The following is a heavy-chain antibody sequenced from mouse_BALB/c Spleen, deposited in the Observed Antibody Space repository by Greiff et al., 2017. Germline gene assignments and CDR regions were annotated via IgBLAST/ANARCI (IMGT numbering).Heavy chain of an antibody. CDR1: GYTFTSYW. V-gene: IGHV1S81*02. Sequence: QVQLQQSGAELVKPGASVKLSCKASGYTFTSYWMHWVKQRPGQGLEWIGEINPSNGRTNYNEKFKSKATLTVDKSSSTAYMQLSSLTSEDSAVYYCARGFGYGSSLFAYWGQGTLVTVSA. CDR2: INPSNGRT. D-gene: IGHD1-1*01. CDR3: ARGFGYGSSLFAY. J-gene: IGHJ3*01.